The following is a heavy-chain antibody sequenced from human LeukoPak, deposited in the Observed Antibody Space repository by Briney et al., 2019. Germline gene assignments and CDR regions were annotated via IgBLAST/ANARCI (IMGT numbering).Heavy chain of an antibody. D-gene: IGHD3-16*01. J-gene: IGHJ4*02. CDR2: IYYSGST. Sequence: PSETLSLTCTGSGGSISGYYWSWSRQPPGKGLEWVGYIYYSGSTNYNPCLRRRVTRSVDTSKNQFSLKLSSVTAADTAVYYCARQPRYDYVWGSYLEAYYFDYWGQGTLVSVPS. V-gene: IGHV4-59*08. CDR1: GGSISGYY. CDR3: ARQPRYDYVWGSYLEAYYFDY.